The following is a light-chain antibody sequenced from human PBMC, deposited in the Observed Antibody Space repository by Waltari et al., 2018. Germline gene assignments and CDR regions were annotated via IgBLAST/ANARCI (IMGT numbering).Light chain of an antibody. J-gene: IGLJ2*01. CDR3: YSTDSTGNHVV. Sequence: SYELPQPPSVSVSPGHTARITCTGDALPKKYAFCYQQKSGQAPVLIIYDDNKRPSGIPERFSGSSSGTMATLTISGAQVEDEADYYCYSTDSTGNHVVFGGGTKLTVL. V-gene: IGLV3-10*01. CDR2: DDN. CDR1: ALPKKY.